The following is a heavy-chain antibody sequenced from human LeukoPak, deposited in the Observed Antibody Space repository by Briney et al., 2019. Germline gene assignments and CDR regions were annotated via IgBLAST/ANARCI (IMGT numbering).Heavy chain of an antibody. CDR2: ISSSSSYI. CDR1: GFTFSSYS. V-gene: IGHV3-21*01. Sequence: PGGSLRLSCAASGFTFSSYSMNWVRQAPGKGLEWVSSISSSSSYIYYADSVKGRFTISRDNAKNSLYLQMNSLRVEDSAMYYCANHFACGSTSCPPFDSWGQGTLVTVSS. D-gene: IGHD2-2*01. J-gene: IGHJ4*02. CDR3: ANHFACGSTSCPPFDS.